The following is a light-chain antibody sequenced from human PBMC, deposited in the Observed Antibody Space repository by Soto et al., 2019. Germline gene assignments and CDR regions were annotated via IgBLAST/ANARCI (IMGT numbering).Light chain of an antibody. Sequence: EIVWTQSPGTLSSSPGERATLSCRASQSIDNRYLAWYQHKPGQAPRLLIYATSSRATGIPDRFGGSGSGTDFTLTINRLEPEDFAVYYCQQYCGSSWTFGQGTKVDIK. V-gene: IGKV3-20*01. CDR2: ATS. CDR3: QQYCGSSWT. CDR1: QSIDNRY. J-gene: IGKJ1*01.